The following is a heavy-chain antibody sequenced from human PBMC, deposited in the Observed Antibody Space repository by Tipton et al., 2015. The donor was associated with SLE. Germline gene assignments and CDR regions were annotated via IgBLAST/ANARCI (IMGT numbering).Heavy chain of an antibody. D-gene: IGHD6-6*01. CDR3: AREGIAARRGYFDY. J-gene: IGHJ4*02. Sequence: TLSLTCTVSGGSISSYYWSWIRQPPGKGLEWIGYSYYSGSTNYNPSLKSRVTISVDTSKNQFSLKLSSVTAADTAVYYCAREGIAARRGYFDYWGQGTLVTVSS. CDR1: GGSISSYY. V-gene: IGHV4-59*01. CDR2: SYYSGST.